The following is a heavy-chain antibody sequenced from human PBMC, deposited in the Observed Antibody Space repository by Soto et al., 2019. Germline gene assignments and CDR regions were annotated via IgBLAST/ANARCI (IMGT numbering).Heavy chain of an antibody. V-gene: IGHV4-4*07. CDR1: VDSITTYY. Sequence: SETLSLTCTVSVDSITTYYWSWIRQPAGKGLEWIGRIDASGNTNYNPSLNSRVTMSIDTSKKQFSLKLTSVTAADTAIYYCARYSNNWFQTEGMDVWGQGTTGTVSS. CDR2: IDASGNT. D-gene: IGHD6-13*01. CDR3: ARYSNNWFQTEGMDV. J-gene: IGHJ6*02.